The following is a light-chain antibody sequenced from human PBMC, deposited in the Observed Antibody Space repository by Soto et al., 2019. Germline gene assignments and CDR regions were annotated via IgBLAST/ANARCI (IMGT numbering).Light chain of an antibody. Sequence: QSALTQPPSVSGSPGQSVTISCTGTSSDVGSYNRVSWFQQPPGTAPKLLIYEVSNRPSGVPGRFSGSKSGNTASLTISGLQAEDEADYYCRSYTSSTTYVFGTGTKVTVL. CDR1: SSDVGSYNR. CDR3: RSYTSSTTYV. J-gene: IGLJ1*01. CDR2: EVS. V-gene: IGLV2-18*02.